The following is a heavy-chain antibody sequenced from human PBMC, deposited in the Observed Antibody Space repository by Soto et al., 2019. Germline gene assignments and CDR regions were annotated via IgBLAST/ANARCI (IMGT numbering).Heavy chain of an antibody. Sequence: SETLSLTCTVSGGSIIPYFWSWSRQPPGKGLEWIGYIFYSGSTNYNPSLTSRVTISVDTSKNQFSLKLSSVTAADTAVYYCARGRYYGSGTPIKYFDLWGRGTLVTVS. D-gene: IGHD3-10*01. CDR2: IFYSGST. V-gene: IGHV4-59*01. J-gene: IGHJ2*01. CDR3: ARGRYYGSGTPIKYFDL. CDR1: GGSIIPYF.